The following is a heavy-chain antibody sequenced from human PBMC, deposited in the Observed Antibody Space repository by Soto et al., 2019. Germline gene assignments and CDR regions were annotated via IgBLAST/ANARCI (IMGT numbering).Heavy chain of an antibody. Sequence: QLQLQESGPGLVKPSETLSLTCTVSGGSISSSSYYWGWIRQPPGKGLEWIGSIYYSGSTYYNPSLKSRVTISVDTSKNQFSLKLSSVTAADTAVYYCARSPTLRFLEWLLTADFDYWGQGTLVTVSS. CDR3: ARSPTLRFLEWLLTADFDY. D-gene: IGHD3-3*01. V-gene: IGHV4-39*01. CDR2: IYYSGST. CDR1: GGSISSSSYY. J-gene: IGHJ4*02.